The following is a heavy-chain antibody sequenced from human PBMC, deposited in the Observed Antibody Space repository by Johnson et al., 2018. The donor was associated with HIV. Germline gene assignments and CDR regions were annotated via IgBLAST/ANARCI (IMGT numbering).Heavy chain of an antibody. V-gene: IGHV3-66*01. J-gene: IGHJ3*02. CDR2: IYRGGSS. Sequence: MQLVESGGGLVQPGGSLRLSCAASDFTVGSIYMSWVRQAPGKGLEWVSLIYRGGSSYYADSVKGSFTISRDKSKNTLYLQMNSLRVEDTAVYYCAKGADYADYEGAFDIWGQGTMVTVAS. D-gene: IGHD4-17*01. CDR1: DFTVGSIY. CDR3: AKGADYADYEGAFDI.